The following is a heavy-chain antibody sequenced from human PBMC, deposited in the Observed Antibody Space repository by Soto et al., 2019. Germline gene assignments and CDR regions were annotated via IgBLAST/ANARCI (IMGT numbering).Heavy chain of an antibody. Sequence: PGESLKISCQCSGYSFTIYWISWVRQMSGKGLDWMGRIDPSDSYTNYSPSFQGHVTISADKSISTAYLQWSSLKASDTAMYYCEIYCSSTSCYEESGYSYGYYYYYGMDVWGQGTTVTVSS. CDR3: EIYCSSTSCYEESGYSYGYYYYYGMDV. V-gene: IGHV5-10-1*01. J-gene: IGHJ6*02. CDR1: GYSFTIYW. CDR2: IDPSDSYT. D-gene: IGHD2-2*01.